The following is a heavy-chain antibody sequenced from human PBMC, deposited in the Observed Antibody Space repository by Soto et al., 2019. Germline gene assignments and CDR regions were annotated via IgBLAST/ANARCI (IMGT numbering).Heavy chain of an antibody. CDR2: ISSSGSTV. D-gene: IGHD6-13*01. CDR3: ARDQEAGSFFPYYYGMDV. V-gene: IGHV3-48*03. CDR1: GFTFSSYD. Sequence: GGSVRLSGATSGFTFSSYDMNWVRQAPGKGLEWVSYISSSGSTVYYADSVKGRFTISRGNAKNSLYLQMDSLRAEDTAVYYCARDQEAGSFFPYYYGMDVWGQGTTVTVSS. J-gene: IGHJ6*02.